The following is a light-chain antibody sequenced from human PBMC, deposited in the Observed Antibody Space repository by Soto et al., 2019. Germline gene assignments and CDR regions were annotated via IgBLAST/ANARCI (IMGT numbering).Light chain of an antibody. J-gene: IGLJ3*02. CDR1: SGHSSYA. V-gene: IGLV4-69*01. CDR2: LNSDGSH. CDR3: QTWGTGIRV. Sequence: QLVLTQSPSASASLGASVKLTCTLSSGHSSYAIAWHQQQPEKGPRYLMKLNSDGSHNKGDGIPDRFSGSSSGAERYLTISSRQSEDEADYYCQTWGTGIRVFGGGTKLTVL.